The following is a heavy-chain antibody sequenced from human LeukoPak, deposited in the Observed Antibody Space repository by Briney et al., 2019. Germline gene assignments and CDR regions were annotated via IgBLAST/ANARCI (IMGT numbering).Heavy chain of an antibody. CDR3: ARVIYYGSGTHSLVSDY. D-gene: IGHD3-10*01. CDR1: GYTFTSYG. Sequence: ASVKVSCKASGYTFTSYGISWVRQAPGQGLEWMGWISAYNGNTNYAQKLQGRVTMTTDTSTSTAYMELRSLRSDDTAVYYCARVIYYGSGTHSLVSDYWGQGTLVTVSS. CDR2: ISAYNGNT. V-gene: IGHV1-18*01. J-gene: IGHJ4*02.